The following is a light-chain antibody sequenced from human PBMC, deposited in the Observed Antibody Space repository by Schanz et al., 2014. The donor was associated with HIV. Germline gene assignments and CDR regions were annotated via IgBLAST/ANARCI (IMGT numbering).Light chain of an antibody. Sequence: DIVLTQSPATLSLSPGERATLSCRASQSVSFYLAWYQQKPGQAPRLLIYDASNRATGIPARFSGSGSGTDFTLTISSLEPEDFAVYYCQQRTNWPWTFGQGTKVEIK. CDR3: QQRTNWPWT. CDR1: QSVSFY. J-gene: IGKJ1*01. CDR2: DAS. V-gene: IGKV3-11*01.